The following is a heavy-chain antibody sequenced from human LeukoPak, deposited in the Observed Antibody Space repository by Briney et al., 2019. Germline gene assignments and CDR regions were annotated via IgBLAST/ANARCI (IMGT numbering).Heavy chain of an antibody. V-gene: IGHV5-51*01. CDR3: ARLDYDILTGYYNVIGWFDP. D-gene: IGHD3-9*01. J-gene: IGHJ5*02. Sequence: KAGESLKISRKGSGYSFTSYWIGWVRQMPGKGLEWMGIIYPGDSDTRYSPSFQGQVTISADKSISTAYLQWSSLKASDTAMYYCARLDYDILTGYYNVIGWFDPWGQGTLVTVSS. CDR2: IYPGDSDT. CDR1: GYSFTSYW.